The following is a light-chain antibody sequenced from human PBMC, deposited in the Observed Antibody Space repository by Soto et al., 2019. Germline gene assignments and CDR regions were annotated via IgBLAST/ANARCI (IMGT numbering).Light chain of an antibody. J-gene: IGLJ3*02. CDR1: SSDVGSYNY. Sequence: QSALTQPASVSGSPGQSITISCTGTSSDVGSYNYVSWYQQHPGKAPKLIIYDVNVRPSGVSGRFSGSKSGNTASLTISGLQPEDEADYYCSSYRSDITLLFGGGTKVTVL. CDR3: SSYRSDITLL. CDR2: DVN. V-gene: IGLV2-14*03.